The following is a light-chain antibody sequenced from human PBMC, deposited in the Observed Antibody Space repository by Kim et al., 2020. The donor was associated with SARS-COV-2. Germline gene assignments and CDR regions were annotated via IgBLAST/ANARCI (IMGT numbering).Light chain of an antibody. J-gene: IGKJ4*01. CDR2: AAS. Sequence: AAVGVIVTITSRASQDVSSSLALYQQKPGKAPKLLTYAASTLQSGVPSRFSGSGSGTEFTLTISSLQPEDFATYYCQQHNTYALIFGGGTKVDIK. V-gene: IGKV1-9*01. CDR1: QDVSSS. CDR3: QQHNTYALI.